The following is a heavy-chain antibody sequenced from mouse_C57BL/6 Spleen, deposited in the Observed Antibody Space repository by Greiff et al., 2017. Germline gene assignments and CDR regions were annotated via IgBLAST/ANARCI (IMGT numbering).Heavy chain of an antibody. J-gene: IGHJ2*01. CDR3: TTSLYYDYDY. CDR1: GFNIKDDY. CDR2: IDPENGDT. V-gene: IGHV14-4*01. D-gene: IGHD2-4*01. Sequence: EVQLQQSGAELVRPGASVKLSCTASGFNIKDDYMHWVKQRPEQGLEWIGWIDPENGDTEYASKFQGKATITADTSSNTAYLQLSSLTSEDTAVYYCTTSLYYDYDYWGQGTTLTVSS.